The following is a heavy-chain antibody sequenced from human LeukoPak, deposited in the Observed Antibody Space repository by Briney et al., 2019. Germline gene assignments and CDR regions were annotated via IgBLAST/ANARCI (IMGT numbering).Heavy chain of an antibody. CDR2: TNTDGSST. CDR1: GFTFSHYW. J-gene: IGHJ4*02. CDR3: VPSDSSGLD. Sequence: PGGSLRLSCEASGFTFSHYWMHWVRQAPGKGLVWVSRTNTDGSSTSYMDSAKGRFTISRDNAKNTIYLQMNSLRAEDTAVYYCVPSDSSGLDWGQGTLVTVSS. D-gene: IGHD3-22*01. V-gene: IGHV3-74*01.